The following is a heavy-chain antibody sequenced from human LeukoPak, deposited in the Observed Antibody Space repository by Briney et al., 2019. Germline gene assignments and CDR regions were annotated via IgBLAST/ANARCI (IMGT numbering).Heavy chain of an antibody. V-gene: IGHV3-21*01. J-gene: IGHJ4*02. Sequence: GGSLRLSCAASGFTFSSYSMNWVRRAPGEALEWVSFIRSSSSDIYYADSVKGRFTISRDNAKNSLYLQMDSLRAEDTAVYYCARVRSGSLDYWGQGTLVTVSS. D-gene: IGHD1-26*01. CDR3: ARVRSGSLDY. CDR1: GFTFSSYS. CDR2: IRSSSSDI.